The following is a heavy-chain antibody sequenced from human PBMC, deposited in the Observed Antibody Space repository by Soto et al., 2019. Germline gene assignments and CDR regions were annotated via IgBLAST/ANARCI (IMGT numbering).Heavy chain of an antibody. D-gene: IGHD3-22*01. CDR1: GYTFTSYY. CDR3: ARVKSDSSGYSSRGGSFDY. CDR2: INPSGGST. Sequence: QVQLVQSGAEVKKPGVSVKVSCKASGYTFTSYYMHWVGQAPGQGLEWMGIINPSGGSTSYAQKFQGRVTMTRDTSTSTVYMELSSLRSEDTAVYYCARVKSDSSGYSSRGGSFDYWGQGTLVTVSS. V-gene: IGHV1-46*01. J-gene: IGHJ4*02.